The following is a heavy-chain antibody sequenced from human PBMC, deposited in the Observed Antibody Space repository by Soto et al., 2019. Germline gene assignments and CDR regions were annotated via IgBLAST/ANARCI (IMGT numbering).Heavy chain of an antibody. Sequence: QVQLVESGGGVVQPGRSLRLSCAASGFTFSSYGMHWVRQAPGKGLEWVAVISYDGSNKYYADSVKGRFTISRDNSKNTLYLQMNSLRAEDTAVYHCAKGTFWSGYPDAFDIWGQGTMVTVSS. D-gene: IGHD3-3*01. CDR2: ISYDGSNK. J-gene: IGHJ3*02. CDR1: GFTFSSYG. CDR3: AKGTFWSGYPDAFDI. V-gene: IGHV3-30*18.